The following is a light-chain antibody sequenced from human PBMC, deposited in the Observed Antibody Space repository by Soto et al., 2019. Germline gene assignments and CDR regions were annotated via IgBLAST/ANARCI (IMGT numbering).Light chain of an antibody. CDR1: ESIARH. J-gene: IGKJ5*01. V-gene: IGKV1-39*01. CDR3: QQTYSTLSIT. CDR2: AAS. Sequence: DIQMTQSPSSLSASVGDRVTITCRASESIARHLNWYQQKPGKAPKLLIYAASSLQNGVPSRFRGGGSWTDFTLTISNLQPEYFATYYCQQTYSTLSITFGQGTRLEIK.